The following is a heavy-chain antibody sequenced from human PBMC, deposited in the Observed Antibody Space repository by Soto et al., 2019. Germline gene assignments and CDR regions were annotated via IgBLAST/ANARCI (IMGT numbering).Heavy chain of an antibody. Sequence: ASVKVSCKASGYTFTSYGISWVRQAPGQGLEWMGWISAYNGNTNYAQKLQGRVTMTTDTSTSTAYMELRSLRSDDTAVYYCARDPIVGGYYYYGMDVWGQGTTVTVSS. D-gene: IGHD1-26*01. CDR2: ISAYNGNT. CDR3: ARDPIVGGYYYYGMDV. J-gene: IGHJ6*02. V-gene: IGHV1-18*01. CDR1: GYTFTSYG.